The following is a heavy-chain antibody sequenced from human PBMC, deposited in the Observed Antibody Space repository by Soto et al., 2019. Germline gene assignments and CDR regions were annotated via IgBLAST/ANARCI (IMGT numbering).Heavy chain of an antibody. D-gene: IGHD1-1*01. CDR1: GFTFNEYY. J-gene: IGHJ4*02. CDR2: SSNSGTFA. V-gene: IGHV3-11*06. CDR3: ARSGDNYKLLDY. Sequence: GGSLRLSCAASGFTFNEYYMSWIRQAPGKGLEGISYSSNSGTFARYADSVKGRFSISRDNAKNSLYLQINSLRGDDTAIYYCARSGDNYKLLDYWGQGTPVTVSS.